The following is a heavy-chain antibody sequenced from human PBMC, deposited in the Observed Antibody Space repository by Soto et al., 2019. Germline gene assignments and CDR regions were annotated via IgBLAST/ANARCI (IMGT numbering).Heavy chain of an antibody. CDR2: ISAYNGNT. CDR1: GYTFTSYG. Sequence: SVKVSCKASGYTFTSYGISWVRQAPGQGLEWMGWISAYNGNTNYAQKLQGRVTMTTDTSTSTAYMELRSLRSDDTAVYYCARDDYGDDYYYYGMGVWGQGTTVTVSS. V-gene: IGHV1-18*01. D-gene: IGHD4-17*01. CDR3: ARDDYGDDYYYYGMGV. J-gene: IGHJ6*02.